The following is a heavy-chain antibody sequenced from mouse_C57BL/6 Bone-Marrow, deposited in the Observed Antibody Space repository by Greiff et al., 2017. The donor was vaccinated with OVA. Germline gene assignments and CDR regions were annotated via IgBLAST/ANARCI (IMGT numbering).Heavy chain of an antibody. CDR3: ARGGYYGNPYAMDY. J-gene: IGHJ4*01. V-gene: IGHV1-52*01. CDR1: GYTFTSYW. CDR2: IDPSDSET. D-gene: IGHD2-1*01. Sequence: QVQLQQPGAELVRPGSSVKLSCKASGYTFTSYWMHWVKQRPIQGLEWIGNIDPSDSETHYNQKFKDKATLTVDKSSSTAYMQLSSLTSEDSAVYYCARGGYYGNPYAMDYWGQGTSVTVSS.